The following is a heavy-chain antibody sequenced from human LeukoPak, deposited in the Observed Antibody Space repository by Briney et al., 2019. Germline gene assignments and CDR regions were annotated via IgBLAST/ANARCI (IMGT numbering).Heavy chain of an antibody. V-gene: IGHV3-48*01. CDR2: ISSSSNII. CDR1: GFTFSNYN. Sequence: TGGSLRLSCAASGFTFSNYNMNWVRQPPGKGLQWVSYISSSSNIIYYADSVEGRFTISRDNAKNSLFLQMNSLRAEDTAVYYCARDFAREFTIDYWGQGTLVTVSS. J-gene: IGHJ4*02. CDR3: ARDFAREFTIDY. D-gene: IGHD3-10*01.